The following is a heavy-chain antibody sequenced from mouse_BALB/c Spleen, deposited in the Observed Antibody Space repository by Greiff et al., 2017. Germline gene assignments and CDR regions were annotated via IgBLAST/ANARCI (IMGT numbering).Heavy chain of an antibody. CDR2: ISSGGST. Sequence: EVKLMESGGGLVKPGGSLKLSCAASGFTFSSYAMSWVRQTPEKRLEWVASISSGGSTYYPDSVKGRFTISRDNAKNTLYLEMSSLRSEDTAMYYCARDVITTFAFAYWGQGTLVTVSA. CDR1: GFTFSSYA. CDR3: ARDVITTFAFAY. V-gene: IGHV5-6-5*01. D-gene: IGHD2-4*01. J-gene: IGHJ3*01.